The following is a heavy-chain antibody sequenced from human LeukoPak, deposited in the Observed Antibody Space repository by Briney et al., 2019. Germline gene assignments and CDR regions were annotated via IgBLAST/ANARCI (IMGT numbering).Heavy chain of an antibody. J-gene: IGHJ4*02. CDR2: IYYSGST. CDR1: GSSISSSSYY. D-gene: IGHD4-17*01. CDR3: ARQYSDYGDSSPPHDY. V-gene: IGHV4-39*01. Sequence: SETLSLTCTVSGSSISSSSYYWGWIRQPPGKGLEWIGSIYYSGSTYYNPSLKSRVTISVDTSKNQFSLKLSSVTAADTAVYYCARQYSDYGDSSPPHDYWGQGTLVTVSS.